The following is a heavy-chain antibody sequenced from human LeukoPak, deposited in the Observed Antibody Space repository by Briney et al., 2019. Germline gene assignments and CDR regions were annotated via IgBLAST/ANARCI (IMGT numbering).Heavy chain of an antibody. J-gene: IGHJ6*03. V-gene: IGHV4-34*01. D-gene: IGHD3-22*01. Sequence: PSETLSLTYAVYGGSFSGYYWTWIRQAPGKGLEWIGEINPSGRISYNPSLKSRLTISVDASKNQFSPNLRSLIAADTAVYYCARGRQEVSMIVVVMTAVSYYLDVWGKGTTVTVS. CDR1: GGSFSGYY. CDR2: INPSGRI. CDR3: ARGRQEVSMIVVVMTAVSYYLDV.